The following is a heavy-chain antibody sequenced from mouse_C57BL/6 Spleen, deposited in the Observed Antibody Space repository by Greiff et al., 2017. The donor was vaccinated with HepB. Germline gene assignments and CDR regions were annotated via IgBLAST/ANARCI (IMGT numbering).Heavy chain of an antibody. CDR3: TRRGFAY. CDR2: IDPETGGT. J-gene: IGHJ3*01. Sequence: VKLQESGAELVRPGASVTLSCKASGYTFTDYEMHWVKQTPVHGLEWIGAIDPETGGTDYNQKFKGKAILTADKSSSTAYMELRSLTSEDSAVYYCTRRGFAYWGQGTLVTVSA. CDR1: GYTFTDYE. V-gene: IGHV1-15*01.